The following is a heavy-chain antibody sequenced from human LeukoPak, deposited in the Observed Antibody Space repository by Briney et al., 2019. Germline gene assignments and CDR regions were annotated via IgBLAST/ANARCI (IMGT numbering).Heavy chain of an antibody. D-gene: IGHD2/OR15-2a*01. V-gene: IGHV1-8*01. J-gene: IGHJ4*02. CDR3: ARAPFPPGDNY. CDR2: MNPNSGNT. CDR1: GYTFTSYD. Sequence: ASVKVSCKVSGYTFTSYDIHWVRQATGQGLEWMGWMNPNSGNTGYAQKFQGRVTMTRNTSISTACMELSSLRSEDTAVYYCARAPFPPGDNYWGQGTLVTVSS.